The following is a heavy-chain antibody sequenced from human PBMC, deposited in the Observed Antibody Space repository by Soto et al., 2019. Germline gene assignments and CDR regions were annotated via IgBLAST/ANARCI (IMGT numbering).Heavy chain of an antibody. CDR1: GYAFTTYG. J-gene: IGHJ4*02. Sequence: QVHLVQSGAEVKKPGASVKVSCQGSGYAFTTYGITWVRQAPGQGLEWMGWISAHNGNTNYAQKLQGRVTVTRDPSTSTAYMELRRLRYDDTAVYYCARGRYGDYWGQGALVTVSS. CDR2: ISAHNGNT. CDR3: ARGRYGDY. D-gene: IGHD1-1*01. V-gene: IGHV1-18*01.